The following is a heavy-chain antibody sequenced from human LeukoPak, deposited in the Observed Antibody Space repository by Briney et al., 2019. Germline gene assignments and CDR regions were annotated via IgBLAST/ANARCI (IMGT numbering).Heavy chain of an antibody. D-gene: IGHD3-9*01. V-gene: IGHV4-34*01. CDR1: GGSFSGYH. CDR2: IDPYGGS. CDR3: ARLGYDILTGYYWAIGFDY. Sequence: SETLSLTCAVYGGSFSGYHWSWIRQTPGKGLEWIGEIDPYGGSNYNPSLKSRVTISVDTSKNQLSLKLSSVTAADTAVYYCARLGYDILTGYYWAIGFDYWGQGTLVTVSS. J-gene: IGHJ4*02.